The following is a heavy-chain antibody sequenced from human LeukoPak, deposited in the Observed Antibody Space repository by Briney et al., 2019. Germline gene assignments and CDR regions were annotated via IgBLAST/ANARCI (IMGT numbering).Heavy chain of an antibody. V-gene: IGHV3-11*01. D-gene: IGHD4-17*01. CDR1: GFTFSDFC. J-gene: IGHJ4*02. Sequence: GGSLRLSCAASGFTFSDFCMSWIRQAPGKGLEWVSYISSSGITIYYADSVKGRFTISRDNAKNSLYLQMNSLRAEDTAVYYCVRDSGDYEGRLDYWGQGTLVTVSP. CDR3: VRDSGDYEGRLDY. CDR2: ISSSGITI.